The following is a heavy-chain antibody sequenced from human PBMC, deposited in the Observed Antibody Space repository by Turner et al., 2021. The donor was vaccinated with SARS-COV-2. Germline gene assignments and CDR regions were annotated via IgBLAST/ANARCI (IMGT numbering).Heavy chain of an antibody. CDR2: ISGTTTTI. D-gene: IGHD3-3*01. Sequence: EVQLVGSGGGLVQPGGSLRLPCAASGFTLSTYSMSWVRQAPGKGPEWVSYISGTTTTIYYADSVKGRFTISRDNAKNSLYLQMNNLRAEDTAMYYCAREHYDFWSGYFYWGQGTLVTVSS. J-gene: IGHJ4*02. CDR1: GFTLSTYS. CDR3: AREHYDFWSGYFY. V-gene: IGHV3-48*01.